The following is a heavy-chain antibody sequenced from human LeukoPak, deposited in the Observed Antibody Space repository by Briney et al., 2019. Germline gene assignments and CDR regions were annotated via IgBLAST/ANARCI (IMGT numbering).Heavy chain of an antibody. CDR3: ARSYSYVHPLDI. J-gene: IGHJ3*02. CDR2: IYYTGAT. CDR1: GVSISSYY. D-gene: IGHD5-18*01. V-gene: IGHV4-59*01. Sequence: SETLSLTCTFSGVSISSYYWSWIRQPPGKGLEWIGNIYYTGATNYNPSLKSRVTISVDTSKGQFSLKLTSVTAADTAMYYCARSYSYVHPLDIWGQGTMVTVSS.